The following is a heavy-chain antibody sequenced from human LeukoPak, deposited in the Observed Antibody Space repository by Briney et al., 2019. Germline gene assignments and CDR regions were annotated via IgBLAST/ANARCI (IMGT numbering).Heavy chain of an antibody. CDR2: IKWDGGRT. Sequence: GGSLRLSCAASGFTFDDHGMSWVRQAPGKGLEWVSGIKWDGGRTGYADSVKGRFTISRDNSKNTLYLQMNSLRAEDTAVYYCARSSRDGYNLIDYMDVWGKGTTVTVSS. D-gene: IGHD5-24*01. V-gene: IGHV3-20*04. J-gene: IGHJ6*03. CDR3: ARSSRDGYNLIDYMDV. CDR1: GFTFDDHG.